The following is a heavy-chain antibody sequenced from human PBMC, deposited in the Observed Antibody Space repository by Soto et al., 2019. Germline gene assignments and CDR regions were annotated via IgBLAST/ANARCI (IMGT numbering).Heavy chain of an antibody. CDR3: ARHWGWNARTDYWYFDL. V-gene: IGHV4-39*01. J-gene: IGHJ2*01. CDR1: GGSISSSSYY. CDR2: IYYSGST. Sequence: QLQLQESGPGLVKPSETLSLTCTVSGGSISSSSYYWGWIRQPPGKGLEWIGSIYYSGSTYYNPSLKSRVTISVATSKNQCSLKLSSVTAADTGVYYCARHWGWNARTDYWYFDLWGRGTLVTVSS. D-gene: IGHD1-1*01.